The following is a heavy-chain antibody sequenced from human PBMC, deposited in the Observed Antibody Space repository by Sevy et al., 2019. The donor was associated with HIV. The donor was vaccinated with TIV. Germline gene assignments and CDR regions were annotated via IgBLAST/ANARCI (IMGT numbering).Heavy chain of an antibody. CDR2: LIGGGSRT. V-gene: IGHV3-23*01. Sequence: GGSLRLSCAASGFPFSNYAMSWVRQAPGKGLEWVSTLIGGGSRTYYADSVSGRFIISRDNSRNHLYMQMNSLRAEDSAIYYCAKRRVQSGMSSAGAHYGMVVCGRGTTVTVSS. CDR3: AKRRVQSGMSSAGAHYGMVV. D-gene: IGHD6-13*01. J-gene: IGHJ6*02. CDR1: GFPFSNYA.